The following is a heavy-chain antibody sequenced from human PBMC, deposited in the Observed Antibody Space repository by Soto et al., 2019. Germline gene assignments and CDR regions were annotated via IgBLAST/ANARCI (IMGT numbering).Heavy chain of an antibody. Sequence: GESLKISCQGSGYTFTHYWIGWVRQVPGKGLEWLGVIYPSDSATRYNPSFQGQVAMSADPSINPSLKSRVSISMDTSKNQFSLNLDSVTAADTAVYFCARDFAYFDSWGQGTLVTVSS. CDR1: GYTFTHYW. CDR2: IYPSDSAT. CDR3: LNLDSVTAADTAVYFCARDFAYFDS. J-gene: IGHJ4*02. V-gene: IGHV5-51*01. D-gene: IGHD2-21*02.